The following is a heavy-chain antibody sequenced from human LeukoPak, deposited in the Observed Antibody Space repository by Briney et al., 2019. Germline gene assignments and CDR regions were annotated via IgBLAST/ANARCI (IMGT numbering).Heavy chain of an antibody. CDR2: ISSDGTSQ. CDR1: GFTFNTYG. Sequence: PGRSLRLSCVASGFTFNTYGIHWVRQAPGKGLEWVAGISSDGTSQGYADSVKGRFTISRDNSKNTLYLQMNSLRTEDTAVYYCARAAYCTSTSCHFSGYAQRPLDSWGQGTLVTVSS. J-gene: IGHJ4*02. V-gene: IGHV3-30*03. CDR3: ARAAYCTSTSCHFSGYAQRPLDS. D-gene: IGHD2-2*01.